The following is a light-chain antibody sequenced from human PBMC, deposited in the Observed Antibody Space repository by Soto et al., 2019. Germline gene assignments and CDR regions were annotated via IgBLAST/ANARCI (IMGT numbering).Light chain of an antibody. V-gene: IGKV3-15*01. Sequence: EIVMTQSPATLSVSPGDRATLSCRASQNIGSTLAWYQQRPGQAPRLLIYLASTRAAGVPARFGGSGSGTEFTLTISSLQSEDFAVYYCLQNNNWPLTFGPGTKV. CDR3: LQNNNWPLT. J-gene: IGKJ1*01. CDR2: LAS. CDR1: QNIGST.